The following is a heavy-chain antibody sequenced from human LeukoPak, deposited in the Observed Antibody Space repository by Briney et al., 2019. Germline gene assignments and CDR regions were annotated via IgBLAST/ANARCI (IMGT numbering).Heavy chain of an antibody. D-gene: IGHD2-2*01. CDR1: GFTFSSYS. CDR3: ARDPQGCSSTSCRDYYYYYGMDV. CDR2: ISSSSSYI. Sequence: GVLRLSCAASGFTFSSYSMNWVRQAPGKGLEWVSSISSSSSYIYYADSVKGRFTISRDNAKNSLYLQMNSLRAEDTAVYYCARDPQGCSSTSCRDYYYYYGMDVWSQGTTVTVSS. V-gene: IGHV3-21*01. J-gene: IGHJ6*02.